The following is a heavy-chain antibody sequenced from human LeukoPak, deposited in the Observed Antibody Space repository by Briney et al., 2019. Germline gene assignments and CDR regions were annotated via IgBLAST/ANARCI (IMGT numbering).Heavy chain of an antibody. CDR1: GFTFSNYW. V-gene: IGHV3-74*01. Sequence: GGSLRLSCAASGFTFSNYWIHWVRQAPGKGLVWVSRINSDGSRIDYAESVKGRFTISIDSATDTVYLYMSSLRPEDAALYYCARVQDPFGMDVWGQGTTVTVSS. J-gene: IGHJ6*02. CDR3: ARVQDPFGMDV. CDR2: INSDGSRI.